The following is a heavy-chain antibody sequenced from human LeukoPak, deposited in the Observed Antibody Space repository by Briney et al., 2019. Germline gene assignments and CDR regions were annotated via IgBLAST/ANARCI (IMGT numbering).Heavy chain of an antibody. D-gene: IGHD6-6*01. CDR2: INHSGST. Sequence: KPSETLSLTCAVYGVSFSGYHWSGIRPPPGKGLEWIGEINHSGSTNYNPSLKSRVTISVDTSKNQFSLKLSSVTAADTAVYYCARGVRGIAARRNNWFDPWGQGTLVTVSS. CDR1: GVSFSGYH. V-gene: IGHV4-34*01. CDR3: ARGVRGIAARRNNWFDP. J-gene: IGHJ5*02.